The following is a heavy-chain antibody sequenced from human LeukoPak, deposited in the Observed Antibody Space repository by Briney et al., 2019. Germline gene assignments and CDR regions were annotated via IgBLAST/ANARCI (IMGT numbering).Heavy chain of an antibody. Sequence: ASVKVSCKASGYTFTGHYMHWVRQAPGQGLEWMGWINPNSGGTNYAQKFQGRVTMTRDTSISTAYMELSRLRSDDTAVYYCARELGVTTGFRYYYYMDVWGKGTTVTVSS. CDR3: ARELGVTTGFRYYYYMDV. J-gene: IGHJ6*03. CDR1: GYTFTGHY. D-gene: IGHD4-17*01. CDR2: INPNSGGT. V-gene: IGHV1-2*02.